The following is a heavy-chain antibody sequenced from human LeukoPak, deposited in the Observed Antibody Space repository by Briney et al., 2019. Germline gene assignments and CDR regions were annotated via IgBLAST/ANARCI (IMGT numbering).Heavy chain of an antibody. J-gene: IGHJ4*02. CDR2: INPNSGGT. Sequence: ASVKVSCKASGYTFTDYYIHWVRQAPGQGLEWMGWINPNSGGTNYAQKFQGRVTMTRDTSISTAYMELSRLRSDDTAVYYCAITLGYSSGWTYFDYWGQGTLVTVSS. CDR3: AITLGYSSGWTYFDY. CDR1: GYTFTDYY. D-gene: IGHD6-19*01. V-gene: IGHV1-2*02.